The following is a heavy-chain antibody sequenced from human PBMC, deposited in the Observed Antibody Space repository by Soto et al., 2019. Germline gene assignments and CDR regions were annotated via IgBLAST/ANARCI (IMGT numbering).Heavy chain of an antibody. CDR2: IYHSGST. CDR1: GGSISSSNW. CDR3: ARIGGYGDYFWYFDL. D-gene: IGHD4-17*01. V-gene: IGHV4-4*02. Sequence: QVQLQESGPGLVKPSGTLSLTCAVSGGSISSSNWWSWVRQPPGKGLEWIGEIYHSGSTNYNPSLKSRVTISVDKSKNQFSLKLSSVTAAYTAVYYCARIGGYGDYFWYFDLWGRGTLVTVSS. J-gene: IGHJ2*01.